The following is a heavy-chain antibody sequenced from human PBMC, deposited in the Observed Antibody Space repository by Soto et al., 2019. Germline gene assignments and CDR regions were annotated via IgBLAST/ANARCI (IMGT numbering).Heavy chain of an antibody. CDR1: GFTFSSYA. V-gene: IGHV3-30-3*01. Sequence: QVQLVESGGGVVQPGRSLRLSCAASGFTFSSYAMHWVRQAPGKGLEWVAVISYDGSNKYYADSVKGRFTISRDNSKNTRYLQMNSLRAEDKAVYYCARGEYYYGSGSYYPDAFDIWGQGTMVTVSS. D-gene: IGHD3-10*01. CDR2: ISYDGSNK. J-gene: IGHJ3*02. CDR3: ARGEYYYGSGSYYPDAFDI.